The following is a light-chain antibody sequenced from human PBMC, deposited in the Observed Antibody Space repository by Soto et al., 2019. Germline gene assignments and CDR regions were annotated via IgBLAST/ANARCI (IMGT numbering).Light chain of an antibody. V-gene: IGKV4-1*01. J-gene: IGKJ5*01. Sequence: IVMTQSTDSLAVSMGGRTTITCKSRQRVLSSSNNWNYLAWFQQKPGQPPKALIYWASTRESEVPDRISGSGSGTDFTLTISSLQAEDVAVYYCQQYYNSPITFGQGTRLEIK. CDR3: QQYYNSPIT. CDR2: WAS. CDR1: QRVLSSSNNWNY.